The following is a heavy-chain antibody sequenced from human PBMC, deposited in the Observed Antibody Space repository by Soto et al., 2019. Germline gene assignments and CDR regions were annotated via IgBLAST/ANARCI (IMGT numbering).Heavy chain of an antibody. D-gene: IGHD3-16*01. CDR1: GFDFSSYA. Sequence: ESGGGVVQPGASLRLSCEASGFDFSSYAMHWVRQAPGKGLEWVGVISYDGNYIYYADSVKGRFTISRDNSKNTLYVQVNSLRPEDTAVYYCAKGILSATIGPYAMDVWGQGTTVTVSS. CDR3: AKGILSATIGPYAMDV. J-gene: IGHJ6*02. CDR2: ISYDGNYI. V-gene: IGHV3-30*18.